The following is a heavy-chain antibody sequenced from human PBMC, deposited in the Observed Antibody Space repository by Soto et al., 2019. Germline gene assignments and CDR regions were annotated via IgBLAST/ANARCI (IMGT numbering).Heavy chain of an antibody. CDR2: IYSGGST. Sequence: EGSLRLSCAASGFTDSSNYMSWVRQAPGKGLEWVSFIYSGGSTYYADSVKGRFTISRDNSKNTLYLQMNSLRAEDTAVYYCARGWCSSTSCRCAFDMWAQETMETVSS. J-gene: IGHJ3*02. D-gene: IGHD2-2*01. CDR1: GFTDSSNY. CDR3: ARGWCSSTSCRCAFDM. V-gene: IGHV3-53*01.